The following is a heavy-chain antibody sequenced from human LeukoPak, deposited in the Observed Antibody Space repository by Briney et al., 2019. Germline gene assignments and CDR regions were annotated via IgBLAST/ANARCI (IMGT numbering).Heavy chain of an antibody. Sequence: PGGSLRLSCTASGFIFSNYWMTWVRQAPGKGLEWVANIRGDGNEKQFEDSVKGRFTISRDNAKNSVFLQMNSLRAEGTAVFYCVRNGDYYRLDYWGQGTLVTVSS. CDR2: IRGDGNEK. CDR1: GFIFSNYW. CDR3: VRNGDYYRLDY. D-gene: IGHD3-22*01. V-gene: IGHV3-7*01. J-gene: IGHJ4*02.